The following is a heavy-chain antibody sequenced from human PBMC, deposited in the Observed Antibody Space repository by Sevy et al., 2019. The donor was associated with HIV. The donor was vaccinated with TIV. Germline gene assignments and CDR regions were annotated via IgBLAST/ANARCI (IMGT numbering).Heavy chain of an antibody. CDR2: IYHSGST. J-gene: IGHJ4*02. D-gene: IGHD4-17*01. V-gene: IGHV4-4*02. CDR1: GGSISSSNW. Sequence: SETLSLTCAVSGGSISSSNWWSWVRQPPGKGLEWIGEIYHSGSTNYNPSLKSRVTISVDKSKNQFSLKLSSVTAADTAVYYCARGRYGDRPNYFDYWGQRTLVTVSS. CDR3: ARGRYGDRPNYFDY.